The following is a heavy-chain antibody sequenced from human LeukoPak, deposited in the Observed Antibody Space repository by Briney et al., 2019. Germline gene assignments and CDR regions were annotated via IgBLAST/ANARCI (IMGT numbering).Heavy chain of an antibody. D-gene: IGHD4-17*01. CDR2: ISWNSGSI. CDR1: GFTFDDYA. CDR3: VSGDYGNY. V-gene: IGHV3-9*01. J-gene: IGHJ4*02. Sequence: GGSLRLSCAASGFTFDDYAMHWVRQAPGKGLEWVSGISWNSGSIGYADSVKGRFTISRDNAKNSLFLQMNSLRAEDTAIYYCVSGDYGNYWGQGTLVTVSS.